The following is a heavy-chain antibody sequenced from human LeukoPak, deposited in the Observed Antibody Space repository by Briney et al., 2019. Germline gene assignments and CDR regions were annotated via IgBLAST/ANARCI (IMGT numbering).Heavy chain of an antibody. J-gene: IGHJ5*02. D-gene: IGHD2-8*01. V-gene: IGHV4-38-2*02. Sequence: PGGSLRLSCAASGFTFTDYYMSWIRQPPGKGLEWIGSIYYSGSTYHNPSLKSRVTISVDTSKNQFSLKMSSVTAADTAVYYCARDCGGYCTNGVCYSAGQDWFDPWGQGTLVTVSS. CDR1: GFTFTDYY. CDR2: IYYSGST. CDR3: ARDCGGYCTNGVCYSAGQDWFDP.